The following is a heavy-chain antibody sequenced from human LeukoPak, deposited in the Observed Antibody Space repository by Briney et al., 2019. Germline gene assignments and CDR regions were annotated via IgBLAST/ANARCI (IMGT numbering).Heavy chain of an antibody. V-gene: IGHV4-59*08. D-gene: IGHD1-7*01. CDR3: ARSPNRYNWNYNIDAFDI. Sequence: SETLSLTCTVSGGSISSYYWSWIRQPPGKGLEWIGYIYYSGSANYNPSLRSRVTISEDTSKNQFSLKLSSVTAADTAVYFCARSPNRYNWNYNIDAFDIWGEGTMVTVSS. CDR2: IYYSGSA. J-gene: IGHJ3*02. CDR1: GGSISSYY.